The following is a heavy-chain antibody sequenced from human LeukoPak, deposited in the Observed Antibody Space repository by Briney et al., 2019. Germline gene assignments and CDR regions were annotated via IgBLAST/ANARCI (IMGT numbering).Heavy chain of an antibody. CDR2: IHYSGST. Sequence: SETLSLTCTVSGVSIKNYYWSWIRQPPGKGLEWIGYIHYSGSTNYNPSLKSRVTISVDTSKNQFSLKLSSVTAADTAVYYCATYDSSGYYLGHWGQGTLVTVSS. CDR3: ATYDSSGYYLGH. D-gene: IGHD3-22*01. CDR1: GVSIKNYY. V-gene: IGHV4-59*01. J-gene: IGHJ4*02.